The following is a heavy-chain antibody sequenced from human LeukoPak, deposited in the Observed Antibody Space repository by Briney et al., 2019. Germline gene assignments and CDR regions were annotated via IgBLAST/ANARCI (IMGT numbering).Heavy chain of an antibody. CDR2: IYYSGSP. Sequence: SETLSLTCTVSGDSIRSSPYYWGWIRQPPGMGLEWIGCIYYSGSPYYNPSLKSRITMSADTAKNQFSLKVTFVTAADTAVYYCARRGPSDASTSYFFDYWGQGILVTVSS. D-gene: IGHD2-2*01. CDR3: ARRGPSDASTSYFFDY. V-gene: IGHV4-39*01. J-gene: IGHJ4*02. CDR1: GDSIRSSPYY.